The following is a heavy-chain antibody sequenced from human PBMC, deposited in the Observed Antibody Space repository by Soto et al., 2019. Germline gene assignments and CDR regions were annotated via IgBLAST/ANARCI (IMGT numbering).Heavy chain of an antibody. D-gene: IGHD3-16*02. CDR1: GYTFTSYA. CDR3: ARVGMEDDYVWGSYRYSYGMDV. CDR2: INAGNGNT. Sequence: ASVKVSCKASGYTFTSYAMHWVRQAPGQRLEWMGWINAGNGNTNYAQKFQGRVTITADESTSTAYMELSSLRSEDTAVYYCARVGMEDDYVWGSYRYSYGMDVWGQGTTVTVSS. V-gene: IGHV1-3*01. J-gene: IGHJ6*02.